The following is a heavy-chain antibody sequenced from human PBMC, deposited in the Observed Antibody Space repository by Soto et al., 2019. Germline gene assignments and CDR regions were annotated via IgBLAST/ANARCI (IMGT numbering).Heavy chain of an antibody. CDR3: ATQKYYDLWSGYYKPAEYFQH. D-gene: IGHD3-3*01. Sequence: SETLSLTCTVAGGSISSYYWSWIRQPAGKGLEWIGRIYTSGSTNYNPSLKSRVTMSGDTSKNQFSLKLSSVTAADTAVYYCATQKYYDLWSGYYKPAEYFQHWGQGTLVTVSP. J-gene: IGHJ1*01. V-gene: IGHV4-4*07. CDR2: IYTSGST. CDR1: GGSISSYY.